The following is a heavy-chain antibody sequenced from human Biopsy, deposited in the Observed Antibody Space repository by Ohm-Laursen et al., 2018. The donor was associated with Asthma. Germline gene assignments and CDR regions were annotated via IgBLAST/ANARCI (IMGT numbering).Heavy chain of an antibody. CDR2: ISYDGSNK. CDR3: ASQSSGPDFWSGYYYFDY. Sequence: SLRLSCAASGFTFSSYGVHWVRQAPGKGLEWVAVISYDGSNKYYADSVKGRFTISRDNSKNTLYLQMNSLRAEDTAVYYCASQSSGPDFWSGYYYFDYWGQGTLVTVSS. V-gene: IGHV3-30*03. CDR1: GFTFSSYG. J-gene: IGHJ4*02. D-gene: IGHD3-3*01.